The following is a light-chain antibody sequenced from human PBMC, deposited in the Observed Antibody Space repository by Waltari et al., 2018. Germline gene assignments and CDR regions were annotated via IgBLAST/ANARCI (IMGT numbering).Light chain of an antibody. CDR1: SSNIGINF. CDR2: HID. V-gene: IGLV1-51*01. J-gene: IGLJ3*02. Sequence: QSVLTQPPSVSAAPGQKVTISCSGSSSNIGINFVSWYQHLPGTAPKLLIYHIDQRPPGIPDRFAGSKSGTSATLGLTGLQTVDEADYYCGTWDNSLSAGVIGGGTKLTVL. CDR3: GTWDNSLSAGV.